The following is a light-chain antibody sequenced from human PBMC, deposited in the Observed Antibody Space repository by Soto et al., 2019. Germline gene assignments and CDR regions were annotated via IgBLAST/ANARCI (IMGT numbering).Light chain of an antibody. CDR1: QTVTNNY. J-gene: IGKJ3*01. CDR2: GAS. CDR3: QQYGSSPGLFT. V-gene: IGKV3-20*01. Sequence: EIVLTQSPGSLSLSPGERATLSCRASQTVTNNYLAWYQQKPGQAPRLLFYGASSRATGIPDRFSGSGSGTDFTLTISRLEPEDFAVYYCQQYGSSPGLFTFGPGTKVDIK.